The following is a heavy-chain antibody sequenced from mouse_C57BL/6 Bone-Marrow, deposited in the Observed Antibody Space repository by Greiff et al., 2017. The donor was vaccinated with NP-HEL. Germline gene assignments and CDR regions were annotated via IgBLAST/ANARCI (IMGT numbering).Heavy chain of an antibody. Sequence: QVQLQQPGAELVKPGASVKLSCKASGYTFTSYWMHWVKQRPGQGLEWIGMIHPNSGSTNYNEKFKSKATLTVDKSSSTAYMELRSLTSEDSAVYFCARWLLRDYYAMDYWGQGTSVTVSS. J-gene: IGHJ4*01. D-gene: IGHD2-3*01. CDR3: ARWLLRDYYAMDY. CDR1: GYTFTSYW. CDR2: IHPNSGST. V-gene: IGHV1-64*01.